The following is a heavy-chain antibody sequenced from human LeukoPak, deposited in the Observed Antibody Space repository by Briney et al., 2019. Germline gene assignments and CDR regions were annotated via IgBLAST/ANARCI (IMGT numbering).Heavy chain of an antibody. CDR3: ARAIAAAGTFFRSSYYYYMDV. V-gene: IGHV1-2*02. Sequence: ASVKVSCKASGYTFTGYYMHWVRQAPGQGLEWMGWINPNSGGTNYAQKFQGGVTMTRDTSISTAYMELSRLRSDDTAVYYCARAIAAAGTFFRSSYYYYMDVWGKGTTVTVSS. D-gene: IGHD6-13*01. CDR1: GYTFTGYY. J-gene: IGHJ6*03. CDR2: INPNSGGT.